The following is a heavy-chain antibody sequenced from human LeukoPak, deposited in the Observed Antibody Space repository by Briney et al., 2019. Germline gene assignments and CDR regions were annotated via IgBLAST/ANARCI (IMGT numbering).Heavy chain of an antibody. CDR2: INTNTGNP. CDR1: GYTFTSYA. CDR3: ARYGSGSYHAPFNY. V-gene: IGHV7-4-1*02. D-gene: IGHD3-10*01. Sequence: ASVKVSCKASGYTFTSYAMNWVRQAPGQGLEWMGWINTNTGNPTYAQGFTGRFVFSLDTSVSTAYLQISSLKAEDTAVYYCARYGSGSYHAPFNYWGQGTLVTVSS. J-gene: IGHJ4*02.